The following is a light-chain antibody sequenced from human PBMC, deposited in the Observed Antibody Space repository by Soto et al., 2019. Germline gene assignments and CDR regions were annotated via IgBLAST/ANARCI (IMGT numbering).Light chain of an antibody. Sequence: QSALTQPASVSGSPGQSITISCTGTSSDIGSYNYVSWYQQLPGKVPKLIIYDVSNRPSGVSDRFSATKSVNAASRTIAGRQAEDEADYYCSSYTSTSTLYVFGPGTKLTVL. CDR3: SSYTSTSTLYV. J-gene: IGLJ1*01. CDR2: DVS. CDR1: SSDIGSYNY. V-gene: IGLV2-14*03.